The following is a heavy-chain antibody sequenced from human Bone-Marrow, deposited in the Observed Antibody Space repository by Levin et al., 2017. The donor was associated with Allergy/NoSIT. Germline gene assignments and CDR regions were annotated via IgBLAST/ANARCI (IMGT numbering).Heavy chain of an antibody. CDR3: ATDAYGDYDDY. CDR2: IWYDGSNK. CDR1: GFTFSNYG. V-gene: IGHV3-33*03. Sequence: GGSLRLSCAASGFTFSNYGMHWVRQAPGKGLEWVAMIWYDGSNKYYADSVKGRFTISRDNSKNTLYLQMNSLRAEDTAVYFCATDAYGDYDDYWGQGTLVTVSS. D-gene: IGHD4-17*01. J-gene: IGHJ4*02.